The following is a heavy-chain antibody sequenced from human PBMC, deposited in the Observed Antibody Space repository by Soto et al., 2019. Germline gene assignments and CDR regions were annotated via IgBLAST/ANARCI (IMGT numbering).Heavy chain of an antibody. J-gene: IGHJ4*02. CDR1: GGTFSSYA. CDR3: AREGPPSTTVVTPNYFDY. V-gene: IGHV1-69*01. Sequence: QVQLVQSGAEVKKPGSSVKVSCEASGGTFSSYAISWVRQAPGQGLEWMGGIIPIFGTANYAQKFQGRVTITADESTSTAYMELSSLRSEDTAVYYCAREGPPSTTVVTPNYFDYWGQGTLVTVSS. D-gene: IGHD4-17*01. CDR2: IIPIFGTA.